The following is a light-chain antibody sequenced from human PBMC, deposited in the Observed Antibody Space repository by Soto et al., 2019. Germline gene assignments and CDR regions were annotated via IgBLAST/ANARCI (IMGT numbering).Light chain of an antibody. V-gene: IGKV1-6*01. CDR2: AAS. CDR3: LQKYFYPFT. J-gene: IGKJ3*01. Sequence: IHMTQSPSSLSASVGDTVTITCRASQNIDMYLDWFQQKPGKAPKLLIYAASNLQSGVAARFSGSGSGTDFTLTISSLQPEDFATYYCLQKYFYPFTFGPGTKVDIK. CDR1: QNIDMY.